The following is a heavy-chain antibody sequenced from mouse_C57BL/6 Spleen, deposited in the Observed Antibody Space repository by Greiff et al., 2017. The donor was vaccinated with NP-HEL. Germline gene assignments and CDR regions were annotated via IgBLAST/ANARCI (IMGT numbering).Heavy chain of an antibody. V-gene: IGHV5-4*03. CDR2: ISDGGSYT. Sequence: EVKLVESGGGLVKPGGSLKLSCAASGFTFSSYAMSWVRQTPEKRLEWVATISDGGSYTYYPDNVKGRFTISRDNAKNNLYLQMSHLKSEDTAMYYCARAGGSSCFDYWGQGTTLTVSS. D-gene: IGHD1-1*01. CDR1: GFTFSSYA. J-gene: IGHJ2*01. CDR3: ARAGGSSCFDY.